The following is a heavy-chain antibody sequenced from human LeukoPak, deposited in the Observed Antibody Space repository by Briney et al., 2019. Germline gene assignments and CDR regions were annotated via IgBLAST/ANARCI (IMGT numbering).Heavy chain of an antibody. D-gene: IGHD3-16*02. J-gene: IGHJ4*02. Sequence: ASVKVSCKASGYTFTSYDINWVRQAPGQGLEWMGWINPNSGGTNYAQKFQGRVTMTRDTSISTAYMELSRLRSDDTAVYYCARREGIMITFGGVIAEYYFDYWGQGTLVTVSS. V-gene: IGHV1-2*02. CDR2: INPNSGGT. CDR1: GYTFTSYD. CDR3: ARREGIMITFGGVIAEYYFDY.